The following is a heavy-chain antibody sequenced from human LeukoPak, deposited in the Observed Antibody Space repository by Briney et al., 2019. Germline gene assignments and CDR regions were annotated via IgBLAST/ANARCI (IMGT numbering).Heavy chain of an antibody. CDR3: ARDSRTTGTTSGYFDY. J-gene: IGHJ4*02. D-gene: IGHD1-1*01. Sequence: GGSLRLSCAASGFSFSSHSLNWFRQGPGEGLEWVSSISSSSSDIYYAVSVKGRFTISRDNAKNSLFLQMDSLRAEDTAVYYCARDSRTTGTTSGYFDYWGQGTLVTVSS. CDR1: GFSFSSHS. V-gene: IGHV3-21*01. CDR2: ISSSSSDI.